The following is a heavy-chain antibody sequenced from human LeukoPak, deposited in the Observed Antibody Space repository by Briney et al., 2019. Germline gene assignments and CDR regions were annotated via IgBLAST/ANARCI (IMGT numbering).Heavy chain of an antibody. CDR3: AEAAINIPGVRVSFDY. D-gene: IGHD2-2*01. J-gene: IGHJ4*02. CDR2: ISSSSSYI. CDR1: GFTLSGYS. Sequence: NSGGSLRLSCAASGFTLSGYSMNWVRQAPGKGLEWVSSISSSSSYIYYADSVKGRFTTSRDNAKNSLFLQMNSLRAEDTAVYYCAEAAINIPGVRVSFDYWGQGTLVTVSS. V-gene: IGHV3-21*01.